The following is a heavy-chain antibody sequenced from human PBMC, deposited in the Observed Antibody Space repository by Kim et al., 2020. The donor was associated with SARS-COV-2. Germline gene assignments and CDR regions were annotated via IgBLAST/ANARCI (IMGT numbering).Heavy chain of an antibody. CDR3: ARGLQFDYYYYYGMDV. V-gene: IGHV4-59*13. CDR1: GGSISSYY. Sequence: SETLSLTCTVSGGSISSYYWSWIRQPPGKGLEWIGYIYYSGSTNYNPSLKSRVTISVDTSKNQFSLKLSSVTAADTAVYYCARGLQFDYYYYYGMDVWGQGTTVTVSS. J-gene: IGHJ6*02. CDR2: IYYSGST. D-gene: IGHD5-12*01.